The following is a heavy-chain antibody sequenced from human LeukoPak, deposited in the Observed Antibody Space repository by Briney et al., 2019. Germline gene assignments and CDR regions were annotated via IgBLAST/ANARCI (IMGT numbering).Heavy chain of an antibody. J-gene: IGHJ4*02. V-gene: IGHV3-21*01. CDR3: ARDSQLRGALIDY. CDR2: ISSSSSYI. CDR1: GFTFSSYS. D-gene: IGHD3-10*01. Sequence: GGSLRLSCAASGFTFSSYSMNWVRQAPGKGLEWVSSISSSSSYIYYADSVKGRFTISRDNAKNSLYLQMNSLRAEDTAVYYCARDSQLRGALIDYWGQGTLVTVSS.